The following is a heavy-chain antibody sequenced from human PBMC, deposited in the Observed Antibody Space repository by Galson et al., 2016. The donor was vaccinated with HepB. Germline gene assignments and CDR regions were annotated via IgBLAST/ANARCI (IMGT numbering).Heavy chain of an antibody. CDR1: GYNFTNYW. V-gene: IGHV5-51*01. Sequence: SGAEVKKPGESLKISCKGVGYNFTNYWMSWVRQMPGKGLEWMGVIDPRDFDTRYGPSFQGHVTISIDRSIATAYLQWNNLRASDSGMYYCARLDGATITGIDFWGPGTLVTVSS. CDR3: ARLDGATITGIDF. J-gene: IGHJ4*02. D-gene: IGHD5-24*01. CDR2: IDPRDFDT.